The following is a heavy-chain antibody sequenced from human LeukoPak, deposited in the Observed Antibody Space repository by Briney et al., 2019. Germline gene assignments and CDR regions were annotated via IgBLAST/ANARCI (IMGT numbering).Heavy chain of an antibody. CDR3: ARGLEQWLVRGAFDI. V-gene: IGHV3-48*01. D-gene: IGHD6-19*01. J-gene: IGHJ3*02. CDR1: GFTFSSYG. Sequence: GGSLRLSCAASGFTFSSYGMHWVRQAPGKGLEWVSYISSSSSTIYFPDSVKGRFTTSRDNSKNTLYLQMNSLRAEDTAVYYCARGLEQWLVRGAFDIWGQGTMVTVSS. CDR2: ISSSSSTI.